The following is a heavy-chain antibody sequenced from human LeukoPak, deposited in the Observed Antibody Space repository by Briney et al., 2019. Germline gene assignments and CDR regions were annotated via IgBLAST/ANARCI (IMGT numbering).Heavy chain of an antibody. CDR3: ARAFALGGAMVTSYWFDP. CDR2: INPNSGGT. V-gene: IGHV1-2*02. D-gene: IGHD5-18*01. Sequence: ASVKVSCKASGYTFTGYYMHWVRQAPGQGLEWMGWINPNSGGTNYAQKFQGRVTMTRDTSISAAYMELSRLRSDDTAVYYCARAFALGGAMVTSYWFDPWGQGTLVTVSS. J-gene: IGHJ5*02. CDR1: GYTFTGYY.